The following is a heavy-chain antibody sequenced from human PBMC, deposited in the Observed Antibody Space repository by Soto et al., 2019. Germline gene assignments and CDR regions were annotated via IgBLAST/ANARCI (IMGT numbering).Heavy chain of an antibody. CDR2: ISGSGGST. J-gene: IGHJ4*02. D-gene: IGHD6-13*01. CDR1: GFTFSSYA. CDR3: AKDHLSPYFIAAAHFDY. Sequence: EVQLLESGGGLVQPGGSLRLSCAASGFTFSSYAMSWVRQAPGKGLEWVSAISGSGGSTYYADSVKGRFIISRDNSKNTLYLQMNSLRAEDTAVYYCAKDHLSPYFIAAAHFDYWGQGTLGTVSS. V-gene: IGHV3-23*01.